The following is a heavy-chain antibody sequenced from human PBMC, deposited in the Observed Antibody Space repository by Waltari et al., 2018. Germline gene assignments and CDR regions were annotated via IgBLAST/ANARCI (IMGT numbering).Heavy chain of an antibody. V-gene: IGHV4-34*01. D-gene: IGHD3-3*01. J-gene: IGHJ4*02. CDR2: ITQSGNT. Sequence: QVQLQQWGAGLLKPSETLSLTCAVYGGSFSGYYWSWIRQPPGKGLEWIGEITQSGNTNYHQSLKSRVTISVDTSQNQFSLKLSSVTAADTAVYYCGRYDFWRGAYYFDYWGQGTLVTVSS. CDR3: GRYDFWRGAYYFDY. CDR1: GGSFSGYY.